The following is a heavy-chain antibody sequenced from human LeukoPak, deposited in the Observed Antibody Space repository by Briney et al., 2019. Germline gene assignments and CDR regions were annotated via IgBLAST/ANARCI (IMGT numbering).Heavy chain of an antibody. V-gene: IGHV3-23*01. J-gene: IGHJ6*02. Sequence: PGGSLRLSCAASGFTFSNYVMNWVRQAPGKGLEWVSAIRGSGGSTYYADSVKGRFTISRDNSKNTLYLQMNSLRAEDTAVYYCAKDLTGTTSLNYYYYGMDVWGQGTTVTVSS. D-gene: IGHD1-20*01. CDR2: IRGSGGST. CDR3: AKDLTGTTSLNYYYYGMDV. CDR1: GFTFSNYV.